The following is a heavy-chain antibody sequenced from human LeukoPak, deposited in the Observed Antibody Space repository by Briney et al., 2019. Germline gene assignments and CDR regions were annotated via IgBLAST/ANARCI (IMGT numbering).Heavy chain of an antibody. CDR1: GGSISSGSYY. CDR3: ARAGSYSSSLDY. Sequence: SETLSLTCTVSGGSISSGSYYWSWIRQPAGKGLEWIGRIYTSGSTNYNPSLKSRVTISVDTSKNQFSLKLSSVTAADTAVYYCARAGSYSSSLDYWGQGTLVTVSS. J-gene: IGHJ4*02. CDR2: IYTSGST. V-gene: IGHV4-61*02. D-gene: IGHD6-6*01.